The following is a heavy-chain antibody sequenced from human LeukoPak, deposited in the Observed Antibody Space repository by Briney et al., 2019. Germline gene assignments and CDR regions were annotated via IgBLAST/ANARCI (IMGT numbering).Heavy chain of an antibody. CDR2: IIPTLGIA. D-gene: IGHD2-8*01. CDR3: ARSAVLNYGMDV. J-gene: IGHJ6*02. CDR1: GGTFSSYA. Sequence: ASVKVSCKASGGTFSSYAISWVRQAPGQGLEWMGRIIPTLGIANYAQKFQGRVTITADKSTSTAYMELSSLRSEDTAVYYCARSAVLNYGMDVWGQGTTVTVSS. V-gene: IGHV1-69*04.